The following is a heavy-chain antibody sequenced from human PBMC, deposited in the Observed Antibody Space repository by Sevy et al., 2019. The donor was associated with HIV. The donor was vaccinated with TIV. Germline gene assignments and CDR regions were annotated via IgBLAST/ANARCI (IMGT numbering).Heavy chain of an antibody. D-gene: IGHD6-13*01. CDR1: GFTFSDHY. CDR2: TRNKADGYTT. V-gene: IGHV3-72*01. Sequence: GGSLRLSCAASGFTFSDHYMEWVRQAPGKGLEWVGRTRNKADGYTTEYAASVKGRFTISRDDSENSLYLQMNSRKTEETAVYYCSTHAGIAAAGRVFDYWGQGALVTVSS. J-gene: IGHJ4*02. CDR3: STHAGIAAAGRVFDY.